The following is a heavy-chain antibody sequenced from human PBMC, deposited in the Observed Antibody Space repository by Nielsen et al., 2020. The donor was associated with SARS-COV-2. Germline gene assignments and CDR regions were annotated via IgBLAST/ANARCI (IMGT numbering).Heavy chain of an antibody. Sequence: GESLKISCAASGFTFSSYAMHWVRQAPGKGLEWVAVISYDGSNKYYADSVKGRFTISRDNSKNTLYLQMNSLRAEDTAVYYCARDFRSSTPGQGFDYWGQGTLVTVSS. D-gene: IGHD6-13*01. CDR1: GFTFSSYA. CDR2: ISYDGSNK. CDR3: ARDFRSSTPGQGFDY. V-gene: IGHV3-30*04. J-gene: IGHJ4*02.